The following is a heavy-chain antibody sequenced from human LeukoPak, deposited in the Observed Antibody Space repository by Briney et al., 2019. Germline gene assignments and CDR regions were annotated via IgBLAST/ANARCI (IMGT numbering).Heavy chain of an antibody. CDR1: GYTFISYG. V-gene: IGHV1-18*01. Sequence: GASVKVSCKASGYTFISYGITWVRQAPGQGLEWMGWISPYTTKTNYAQSLQGRVTMTTDTSTSTAYMELRSLRSDDTAVYYCAREGGVGPTAPPDYYSYQMDVWGKGTTVIVSS. D-gene: IGHD1-26*01. J-gene: IGHJ6*03. CDR3: AREGGVGPTAPPDYYSYQMDV. CDR2: ISPYTTKT.